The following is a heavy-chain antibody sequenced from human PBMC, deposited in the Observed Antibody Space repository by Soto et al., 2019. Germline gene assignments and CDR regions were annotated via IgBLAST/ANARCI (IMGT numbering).Heavy chain of an antibody. Sequence: SVKVSCKASGGTFSSYAISWVRQAPGQGLEWMGGIIPIFGTANYAQKFQGRVTITADESTSTAYMELSSLRSEDTAVYYCASPYGSGGSCYSFYYFDYSGQGTLVTVAS. CDR2: IIPIFGTA. J-gene: IGHJ4*02. D-gene: IGHD2-15*01. CDR1: GGTFSSYA. CDR3: ASPYGSGGSCYSFYYFDY. V-gene: IGHV1-69*13.